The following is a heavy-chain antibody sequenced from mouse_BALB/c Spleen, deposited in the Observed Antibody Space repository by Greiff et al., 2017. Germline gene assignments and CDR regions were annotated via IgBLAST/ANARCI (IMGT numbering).Heavy chain of an antibody. J-gene: IGHJ2*01. V-gene: IGHV3-2*02. CDR2: ISYSGST. CDR3: ASDGGYYFDY. CDR1: GYSITSDYA. Sequence: EVQRVESGPGLVKPSQSLSLTCTVTGYSITSDYAWNWIRQFPGNKLEWMGYISYSGSTSYNPSLKSRISITRDTSKNQFFLQLNSVTTEDTATYYCASDGGYYFDYWGQGTTLTVSS.